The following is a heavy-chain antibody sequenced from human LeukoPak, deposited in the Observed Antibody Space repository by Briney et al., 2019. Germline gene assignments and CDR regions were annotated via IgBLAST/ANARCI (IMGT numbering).Heavy chain of an antibody. CDR1: GFTFSSYE. CDR2: ISSSGSTI. CDR3: ARGRIAAAGSY. D-gene: IGHD6-13*01. J-gene: IGHJ4*02. V-gene: IGHV3-48*03. Sequence: PGGSLRLSCAASGFTFSSYEMNWVRQAPGKGLEWVSYISSSGSTIYYADSVKGRFTISRDNAKNSLYLQMNSLRAEDRAVYYCARGRIAAAGSYWGQGTLVSVSS.